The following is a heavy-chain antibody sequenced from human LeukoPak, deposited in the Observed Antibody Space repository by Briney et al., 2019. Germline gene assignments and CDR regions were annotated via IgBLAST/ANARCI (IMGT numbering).Heavy chain of an antibody. Sequence: SETLSLTCAVYGGSSSGYYWSWIREPPGKGLEWIGEINHSGSTNYHPSLKSRVTISVDTSKIQFSLKLSSVTAADTAVYYCARDSSGWREDYWGQGTLVTVSS. CDR1: GGSSSGYY. D-gene: IGHD6-19*01. J-gene: IGHJ4*02. CDR2: INHSGST. V-gene: IGHV4-34*01. CDR3: ARDSSGWREDY.